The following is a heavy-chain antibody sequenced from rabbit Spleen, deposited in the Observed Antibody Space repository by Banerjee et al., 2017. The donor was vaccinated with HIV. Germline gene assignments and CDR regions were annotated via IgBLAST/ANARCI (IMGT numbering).Heavy chain of an antibody. CDR3: ARDGAGGSYFAL. Sequence: QEQLEESGGDLVKPEGSLTLTCTASGFSFSSSYWICWVRQAPGKGLEWVGYIDPVFGITYYANWVNGRFSISRENAQNTVFLQMTSLPAADTATYFCARDGAGGSYFALWGPGTLVTVS. D-gene: IGHD8-1*01. CDR2: IDPVFGIT. V-gene: IGHV1S45*01. J-gene: IGHJ4*01. CDR1: GFSFSSSYW.